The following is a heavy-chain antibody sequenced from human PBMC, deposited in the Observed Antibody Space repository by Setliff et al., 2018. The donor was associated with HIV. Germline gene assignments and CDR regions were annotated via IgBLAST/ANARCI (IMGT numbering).Heavy chain of an antibody. J-gene: IGHJ4*02. V-gene: IGHV3-30*02. Sequence: GESLKISCATSGFTLSTYGMHWVRQAPGKGLEWVARVHYSGNDKFYVDSVKGRFTISRDNSENTLYLQMDGLRAEDTAVYYCAKDKGGYNWNYFDYWGPGTQVTVSS. CDR1: GFTLSTYG. D-gene: IGHD1-20*01. CDR3: AKDKGGYNWNYFDY. CDR2: VHYSGNDK.